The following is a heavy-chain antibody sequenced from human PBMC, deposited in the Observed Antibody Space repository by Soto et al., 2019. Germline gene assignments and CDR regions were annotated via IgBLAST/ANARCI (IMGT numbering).Heavy chain of an antibody. CDR3: ARDPQILYDSSGYYSDGMDV. D-gene: IGHD3-22*01. V-gene: IGHV5-51*01. CDR1: GYSFTSYW. J-gene: IGHJ6*02. CDR2: IYPGDSDT. Sequence: GESLKISCKGSGYSFTSYWIGWVRQMPGKGLEWMGIIYPGDSDTRYSPSFQGQVTISRDNSKNTLYLQMNSLRAEDTAVYYCARDPQILYDSSGYYSDGMDVWGQGTTVTVSS.